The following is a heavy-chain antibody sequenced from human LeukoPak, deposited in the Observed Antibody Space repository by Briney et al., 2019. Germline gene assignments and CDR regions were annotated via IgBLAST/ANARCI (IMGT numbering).Heavy chain of an antibody. CDR2: IYYSGST. CDR3: ARVPQATYYDFWSGPVDAFDI. D-gene: IGHD3-3*01. V-gene: IGHV4-59*01. Sequence: PSETLSLTXTVSGGSISSYYWSWIRQPPGKGLEWIGYIYYSGSTNYNPSLKSRVTISVDTSKNQFSLKPSSVTAADTAVYYCARVPQATYYDFWSGPVDAFDIWGQGTMVTVSS. CDR1: GGSISSYY. J-gene: IGHJ3*02.